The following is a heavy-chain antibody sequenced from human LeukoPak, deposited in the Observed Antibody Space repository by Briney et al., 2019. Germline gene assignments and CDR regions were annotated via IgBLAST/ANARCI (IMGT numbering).Heavy chain of an antibody. CDR2: IYPGDSDS. J-gene: IGHJ4*02. Sequence: ETSFKVSGYSFTNYWIGWVRQLPGKGLEWVAIIYPGDSDSSYSPSFQGQVTISADKSINTAYLHWSSLKASDTAMYYCVRRGDGYSIDYWGERTVDPVSS. V-gene: IGHV5-51*01. CDR1: GYSFTNYW. CDR3: VRRGDGYSIDY. D-gene: IGHD5-24*01.